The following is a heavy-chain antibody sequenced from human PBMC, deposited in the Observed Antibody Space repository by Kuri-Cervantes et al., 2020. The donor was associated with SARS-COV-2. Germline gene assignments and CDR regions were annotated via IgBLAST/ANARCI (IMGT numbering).Heavy chain of an antibody. J-gene: IGHJ4*02. Sequence: ASVKVSCKASGYTFTSYDMHWVRQAPGQGLEWMGIINPSSGSTSYAQKFQGRVTMTRDTSTSTAYMELSSLRSEDTAVYYCARSPSNGDYDVWFDYWGQGTLVTVSS. CDR1: GYTFTSYD. D-gene: IGHD4-17*01. CDR2: INPSSGST. V-gene: IGHV1-46*01. CDR3: ARSPSNGDYDVWFDY.